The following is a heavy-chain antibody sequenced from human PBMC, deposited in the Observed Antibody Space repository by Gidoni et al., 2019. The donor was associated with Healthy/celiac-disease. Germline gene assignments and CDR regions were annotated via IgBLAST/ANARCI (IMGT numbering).Heavy chain of an antibody. J-gene: IGHJ6*02. Sequence: QVQLQESGPGLVKPSQTLSLTCTVSGGSISSGSYYWSWIRQPAGKGLEWIGRIYTSGSTNYNPSLKSRVTMSVDTSKNQFSLKLSSVTAADTAVYYCARDRVAVAGTDYYYYGMDVWGQGTTVTVSS. CDR2: IYTSGST. V-gene: IGHV4-61*02. D-gene: IGHD6-19*01. CDR1: GGSISSGSYY. CDR3: ARDRVAVAGTDYYYYGMDV.